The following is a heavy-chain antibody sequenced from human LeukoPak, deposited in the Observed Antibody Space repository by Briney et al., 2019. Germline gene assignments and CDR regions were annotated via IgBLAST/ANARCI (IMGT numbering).Heavy chain of an antibody. V-gene: IGHV3-11*01. Sequence: GGSLRLSCAASGFTFRDYYMSWIRQAPGKGLEWVSYISGSGSIIYHADSVKGRFTISRDNAKNSLYLQMNSLRAEDTAVYYCARSIHYYDSSGPPSRGMDVWGQGTTVTVSS. J-gene: IGHJ6*02. CDR1: GFTFRDYY. CDR2: ISGSGSII. CDR3: ARSIHYYDSSGPPSRGMDV. D-gene: IGHD3-22*01.